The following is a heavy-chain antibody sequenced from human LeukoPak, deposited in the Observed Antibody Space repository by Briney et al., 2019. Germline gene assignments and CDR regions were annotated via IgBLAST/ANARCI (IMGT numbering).Heavy chain of an antibody. D-gene: IGHD2-15*01. CDR3: ARVHVTPIGHDAFDI. Sequence: PSQTLSLTCTVSGGSISSGGYYWSWIRQPPGKGLEWIGEINHSGSTNYNPSLKSRVTISVDTSKNQFSLKLSSVTAADTAVYYCARVHVTPIGHDAFDIWGQGTMVTVSS. V-gene: IGHV4-30-2*01. CDR2: INHSGST. CDR1: GGSISSGGYY. J-gene: IGHJ3*02.